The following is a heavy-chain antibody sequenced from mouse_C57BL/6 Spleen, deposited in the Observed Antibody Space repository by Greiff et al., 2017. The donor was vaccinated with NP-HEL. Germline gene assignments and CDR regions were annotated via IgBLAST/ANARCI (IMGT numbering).Heavy chain of an antibody. CDR1: GYAFTNYL. CDR3: ARGVYGSKGDWYFDV. CDR2: INPGSGGT. D-gene: IGHD1-1*01. J-gene: IGHJ1*03. Sequence: VQLQQSGAELVRPGTSVKVSCKASGYAFTNYLIEWVKQRPGQGLEWIGVINPGSGGTNYNEKFKGKATLTADKSSSTAYMQLSSLTSEDSAVYFCARGVYGSKGDWYFDVWGTGTTVTVSS. V-gene: IGHV1-54*01.